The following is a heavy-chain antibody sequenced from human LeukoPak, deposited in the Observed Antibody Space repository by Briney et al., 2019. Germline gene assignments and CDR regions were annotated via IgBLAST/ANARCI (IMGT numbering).Heavy chain of an antibody. V-gene: IGHV3-23*01. Sequence: PGGSLRLSCAASGFTFSSYAMSWVRQAPGKGLEWVSAVSGSGDNTYYADSVKGRFTISRDSSKNTLYLQMNSLRAEDAAVYYCARRLGGTRYFDSWGQGTLVTVSS. J-gene: IGHJ4*02. CDR1: GFTFSSYA. CDR2: VSGSGDNT. D-gene: IGHD1-1*01. CDR3: ARRLGGTRYFDS.